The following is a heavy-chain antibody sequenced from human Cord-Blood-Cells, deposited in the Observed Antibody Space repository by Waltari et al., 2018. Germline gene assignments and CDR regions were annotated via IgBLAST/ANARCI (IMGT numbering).Heavy chain of an antibody. Sequence: QVQLQQWGAGLLKPSETLSLTCAVYGGSFSGYYWSWIRQPPGKGLEWIGEINHSGNTNYNPALKSRVTISVDTSKNQFSLKLSSVTAADTAVYYCARSSSGWLLDYWGQGTLVTVSS. D-gene: IGHD6-19*01. CDR1: GGSFSGYY. J-gene: IGHJ4*02. CDR3: ARSSSGWLLDY. CDR2: INHSGNT. V-gene: IGHV4-34*01.